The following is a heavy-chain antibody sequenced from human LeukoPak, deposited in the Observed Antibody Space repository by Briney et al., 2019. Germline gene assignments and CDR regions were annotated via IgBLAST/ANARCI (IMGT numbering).Heavy chain of an antibody. J-gene: IGHJ4*02. D-gene: IGHD2-15*01. Sequence: GGSLRLSCAASGFTFSSYTMNWVRQAPGKGLEWVSSISSSSSNIYYADSVKGRFTISRDNAKNSLDLQMNSLRAEDTGVYYCTSQGGFDNWGQGTLVTVSS. CDR2: ISSSSSNI. CDR1: GFTFSSYT. V-gene: IGHV3-21*01. CDR3: TSQGGFDN.